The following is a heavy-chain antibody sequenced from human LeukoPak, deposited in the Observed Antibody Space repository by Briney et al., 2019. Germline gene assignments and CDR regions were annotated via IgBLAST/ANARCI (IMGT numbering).Heavy chain of an antibody. CDR2: ISGSGGST. V-gene: IGHV3-23*01. Sequence: GGSLRLSCAASGFTFSSYAMSWVRRAPGKGLEWVSAISGSGGSTYYADSVKGRFTISRDNSKNTLYLQMNSLRAEDTAVYYCAKDKLVSIGPDAFDIWGQGTMVTVSS. CDR3: AKDKLVSIGPDAFDI. D-gene: IGHD1-20*01. J-gene: IGHJ3*02. CDR1: GFTFSSYA.